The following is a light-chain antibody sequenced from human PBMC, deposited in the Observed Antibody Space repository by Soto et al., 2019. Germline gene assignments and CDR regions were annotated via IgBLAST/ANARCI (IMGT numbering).Light chain of an antibody. J-gene: IGKJ2*03. CDR2: DVS. Sequence: IQLTQSPSSLSAAVGDRVTITCRASQGIATALAWYQQKPGKAPEFLIFDVSILGPGVPSSFSGSGSETDFTLTISSLQPEDFATYSCQQFHHYPYSFGQGPKVEI. V-gene: IGKV1D-13*01. CDR1: QGIATA. CDR3: QQFHHYPYS.